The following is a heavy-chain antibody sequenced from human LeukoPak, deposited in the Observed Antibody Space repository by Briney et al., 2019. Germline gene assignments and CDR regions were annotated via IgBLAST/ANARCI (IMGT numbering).Heavy chain of an antibody. V-gene: IGHV1-69*01. CDR3: GTLGNADGAY. CDR2: IVPMFGAA. Sequence: ASVKVSCRASGDTFSTYSISWVRQAPGEGLEWMGGIVPMFGAANYAQKLQGRVTITADDSTSTTYMELGSLRSEDTAFYYCGTLGNADGAYWGQGTLVTVSS. CDR1: GDTFSTYS. D-gene: IGHD4/OR15-4a*01. J-gene: IGHJ4*02.